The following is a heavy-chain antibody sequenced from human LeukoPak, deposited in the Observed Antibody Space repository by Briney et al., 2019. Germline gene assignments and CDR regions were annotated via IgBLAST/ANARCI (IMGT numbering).Heavy chain of an antibody. D-gene: IGHD3-10*01. CDR3: ARADYGSGSYYRWFDP. CDR1: GGSISSYY. CDR2: IYYSGST. Sequence: NPSETLSLTCTVSGGSISSYYWSWIRQPPGKGLEWIGYIYYSGSTNYNPSLKSRVTISVDTSKNQFSLKLSSVTAADTAVYYCARADYGSGSYYRWFDPWGQGTLVTVSS. V-gene: IGHV4-59*01. J-gene: IGHJ5*02.